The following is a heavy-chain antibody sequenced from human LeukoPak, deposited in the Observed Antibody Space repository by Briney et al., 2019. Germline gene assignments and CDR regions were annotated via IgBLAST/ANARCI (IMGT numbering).Heavy chain of an antibody. J-gene: IGHJ5*02. D-gene: IGHD6-19*01. V-gene: IGHV4-59*02. CDR3: ARGYSSGWNGRVAFDP. CDR1: GGSVSSYY. CDR2: FYHSGGT. Sequence: SETLSLTCSVSGGSVSSYYWNWIRQPPGKGLEWIGFFYHSGGTHYNPSLKSRVTISPDTSKSQVSLNLNSVTAADTAVYYCARGYSSGWNGRVAFDPWGQGTLVTVSS.